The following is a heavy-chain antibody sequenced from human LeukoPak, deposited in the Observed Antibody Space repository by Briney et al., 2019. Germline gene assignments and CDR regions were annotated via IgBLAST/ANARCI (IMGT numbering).Heavy chain of an antibody. V-gene: IGHV3-30*18. J-gene: IGHJ4*02. D-gene: IGHD6-19*01. Sequence: GGSLRLSCATSGFTFNSFGMHWARQAPGKGLEWVAFISYDGSNKDYADSVKGRFTISRDNSKNTLYLQMNSLRAEDTAVYYCAKDRGSGWTGGAFDYWGQGTLVTVSS. CDR1: GFTFNSFG. CDR3: AKDRGSGWTGGAFDY. CDR2: ISYDGSNK.